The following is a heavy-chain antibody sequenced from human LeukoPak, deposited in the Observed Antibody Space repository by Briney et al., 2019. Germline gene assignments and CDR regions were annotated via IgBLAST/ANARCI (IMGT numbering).Heavy chain of an antibody. CDR1: GFTFSTYW. D-gene: IGHD5-24*01. CDR2: INGDGGRT. V-gene: IGHV3-74*01. J-gene: IGHJ4*01. Sequence: QTGGSLRPSCAASGFTFSTYWMHWVRQAPGKGLVWLSQINGDGGRTRYADSVKGRLTISRDNAKNTVYLQMNSLRAEDAAMYYCARGRNGFFDFWGHGTLVTVSS. CDR3: ARGRNGFFDF.